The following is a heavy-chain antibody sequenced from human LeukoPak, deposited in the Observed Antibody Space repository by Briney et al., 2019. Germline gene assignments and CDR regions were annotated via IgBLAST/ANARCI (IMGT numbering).Heavy chain of an antibody. V-gene: IGHV3-30*19. CDR2: ISYDGSNK. Sequence: GGSLRLSCAASGFTFSDYGLHWVRQAPGKGLEWVAVISYDGSNKYYADSVKGRFTISRDNSKNTLYLQMNSLRAEDTAVYYCARDPGYSSLLDYWGQGTLVTVSS. D-gene: IGHD6-13*01. J-gene: IGHJ4*02. CDR1: GFTFSDYG. CDR3: ARDPGYSSLLDY.